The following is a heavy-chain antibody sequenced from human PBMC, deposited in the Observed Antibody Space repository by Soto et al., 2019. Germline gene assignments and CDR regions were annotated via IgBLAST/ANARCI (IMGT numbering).Heavy chain of an antibody. V-gene: IGHV3-23*01. D-gene: IGHD6-19*01. CDR1: GFTFTSYA. J-gene: IGHJ4*02. Sequence: GGSLRLSCAASGFTFTSYAMSWVRQGPGQGPEWVSSISASGGRTCYADSVKGRFTNSRDNSKNTLYLQMNSLRAEDTAVYYCAKVDIPNSGWDFWGQGTLVTVSS. CDR2: ISASGGRT. CDR3: AKVDIPNSGWDF.